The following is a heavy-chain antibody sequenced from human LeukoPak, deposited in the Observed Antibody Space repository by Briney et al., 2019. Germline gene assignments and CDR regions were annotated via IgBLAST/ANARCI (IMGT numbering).Heavy chain of an antibody. CDR1: GGTISNYA. Sequence: SVKVSCKVSGGTISNYAITWVRQAPGEGLEWMGAIVPVFDTANSARKFQGRIRITADESTSTAYMELSSLRSDDTAVYYCASLYDSSGDYWGQGTLVTVSS. D-gene: IGHD3-22*01. V-gene: IGHV1-69*01. J-gene: IGHJ4*02. CDR3: ASLYDSSGDY. CDR2: IVPVFDTA.